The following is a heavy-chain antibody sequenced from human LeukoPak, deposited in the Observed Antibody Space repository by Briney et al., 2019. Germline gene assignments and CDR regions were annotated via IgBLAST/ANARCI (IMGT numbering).Heavy chain of an antibody. D-gene: IGHD1-26*01. Sequence: GGSLRLSCAASGLIFSNCWMTWVRQAPGKGLEWVAVISYDGSNKYYADSVKGRFTISRDNSKNTLYLQMNSLRAEDTAVYYCAKVPAKSYLRYYFDYWGQGTLVTVSS. V-gene: IGHV3-30*18. J-gene: IGHJ4*02. CDR3: AKVPAKSYLRYYFDY. CDR1: GLIFSNCW. CDR2: ISYDGSNK.